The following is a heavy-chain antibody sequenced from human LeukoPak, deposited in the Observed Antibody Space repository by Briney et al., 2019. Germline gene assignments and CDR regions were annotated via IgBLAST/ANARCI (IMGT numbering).Heavy chain of an antibody. V-gene: IGHV1-2*02. CDR2: INPNDGDT. CDR1: GYTFTNYY. J-gene: IGHJ4*02. D-gene: IGHD2-2*01. Sequence: ASVKVSCKASGYTFTNYYMHWVRQAPGQGVEWMGWINPNDGDTNYAQKFQGRVTMTRDTSISTAHMEVSRLRSDDTAVYYCARANFLYCSSTTCLFDYWGQGTLVTVSS. CDR3: ARANFLYCSSTTCLFDY.